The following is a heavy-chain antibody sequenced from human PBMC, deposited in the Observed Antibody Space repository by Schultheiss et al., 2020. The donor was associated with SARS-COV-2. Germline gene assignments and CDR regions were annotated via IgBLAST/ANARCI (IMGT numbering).Heavy chain of an antibody. V-gene: IGHV4-39*01. D-gene: IGHD2-15*01. CDR1: GFTFSSYS. CDR3: ARGAELGYCSGGSCYSGVYYFDY. J-gene: IGHJ4*02. CDR2: ISYRGTT. Sequence: GSLRLSCAASGFTFSSYSMNWIRQPPGKGLEWIASISYRGTTYHNPSLKSRVTISADTSNNRFSLKLSSVTAADTAVYYCARGAELGYCSGGSCYSGVYYFDYWGQGTLVTVSS.